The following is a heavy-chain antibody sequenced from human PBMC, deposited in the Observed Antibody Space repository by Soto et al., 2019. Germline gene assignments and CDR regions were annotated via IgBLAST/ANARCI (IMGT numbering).Heavy chain of an antibody. CDR3: ASGTEVSPSWDV. V-gene: IGHV4-31*03. CDR1: GGSISSGGYY. D-gene: IGHD1-26*01. Sequence: QVQLQESGPGLVKPSQTLSLTSTVSGGSISSGGYYWSWIRQQPGKGLEWIGYIYYSGSTYYNPSLQSRVTISVDTSKNQFSLKLSSVTAADTAVCYCASGTEVSPSWDVWGQGTTVTVSS. J-gene: IGHJ6*02. CDR2: IYYSGST.